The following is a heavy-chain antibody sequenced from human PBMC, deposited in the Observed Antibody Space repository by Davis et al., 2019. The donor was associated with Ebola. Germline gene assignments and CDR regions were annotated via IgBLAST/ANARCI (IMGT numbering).Heavy chain of an antibody. Sequence: GESLKLPCAASGFTFSSYWMHWVRQAPGKGLMWVSRINIDGSSTSYADSVKGRFTISRDNTKNTLYLQMNSLRAEDTAVYYCACSRTFDYWGQGTLVTVSS. J-gene: IGHJ4*02. CDR2: INIDGSST. V-gene: IGHV3-74*01. CDR3: ACSRTFDY. CDR1: GFTFSSYW. D-gene: IGHD6-13*01.